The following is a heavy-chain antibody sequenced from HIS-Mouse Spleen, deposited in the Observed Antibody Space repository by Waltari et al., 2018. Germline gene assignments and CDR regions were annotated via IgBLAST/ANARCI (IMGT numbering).Heavy chain of an antibody. V-gene: IGHV3-53*02. CDR1: GFTGSRNY. CDR3: ARHYYYGSGSYYFDY. CDR2: IYSGGST. D-gene: IGHD3-10*01. Sequence: EVQLVETGGGLIQPGGSLRLSCSASGFTGSRNYMSWVRQGPGKGLEWVSVIYSGGSTYYADSVKGRFTISRDNSKNTLYLQMNSLRAEDTAVYYCARHYYYGSGSYYFDYWGQGTLVTVSS. J-gene: IGHJ4*02.